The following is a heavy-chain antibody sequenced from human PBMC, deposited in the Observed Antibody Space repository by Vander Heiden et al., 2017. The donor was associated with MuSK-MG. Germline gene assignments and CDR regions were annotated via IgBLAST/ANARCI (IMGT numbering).Heavy chain of an antibody. CDR2: IDWDNDK. D-gene: IGHD1-26*01. CDR3: ARTQGYYAVY. CDR1: GFSLSPSGMC. Sequence: QVTLRESGPALLKPTQTLTLTCTFSGFSLSPSGMCVSWIRQPPGKALEWLARIDWDNDKYYSTSLKTRLTISKDTSKSQVVLTMTNMDPVDTATYYCARTQGYYAVYWGQGTLVTVSS. V-gene: IGHV2-70*15. J-gene: IGHJ4*02.